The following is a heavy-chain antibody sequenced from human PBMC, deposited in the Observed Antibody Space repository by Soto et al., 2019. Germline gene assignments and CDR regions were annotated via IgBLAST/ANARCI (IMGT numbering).Heavy chain of an antibody. J-gene: IGHJ5*02. D-gene: IGHD6-19*01. CDR3: ARIAVAGPGGDWFDP. CDR2: IYYSGST. Sequence: LSLTCTVSGGSISSSSYYWGWIRQPPGKGLEWIGSIYYSGSTYYNPSLKSRVTISVDTSKDQFSLKLSSVTAADTAVYNWARIAVAGPGGDWFDPWGEETLVTVSS. CDR1: GGSISSSSYY. V-gene: IGHV4-39*01.